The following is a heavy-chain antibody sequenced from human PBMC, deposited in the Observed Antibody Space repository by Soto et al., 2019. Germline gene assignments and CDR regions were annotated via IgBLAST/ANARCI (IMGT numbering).Heavy chain of an antibody. D-gene: IGHD7-27*01. CDR2: ISGSGGST. Sequence: EVQLLESGGGLVQPGGSLRLSCAASGFTFSSYAMSWVRQAPGKGLEWVPAISGSGGSTYYADSVKGRFTISRDNSKNTLYLQMNSLRAEDTAVYYCAKEFRAGTGDLGYDAFDMWGQGTMVTVSS. J-gene: IGHJ3*02. CDR3: AKEFRAGTGDLGYDAFDM. CDR1: GFTFSSYA. V-gene: IGHV3-23*01.